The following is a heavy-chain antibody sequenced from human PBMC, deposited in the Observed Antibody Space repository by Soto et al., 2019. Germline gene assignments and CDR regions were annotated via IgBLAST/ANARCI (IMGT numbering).Heavy chain of an antibody. CDR2: IWYDGSNK. D-gene: IGHD3-10*01. J-gene: IGHJ6*02. CDR3: ARVPGSGYYYYYGMDV. Sequence: GGSLRLSCAASGFTFSSYGMHWVRQAPGKGLEWVAVIWYDGSNKYYADSVKGRFTISRDNSKNTLYLQMNSLRAEDTAVYYCARVPGSGYYYYYGMDVWGQGTTVTVSS. V-gene: IGHV3-33*01. CDR1: GFTFSSYG.